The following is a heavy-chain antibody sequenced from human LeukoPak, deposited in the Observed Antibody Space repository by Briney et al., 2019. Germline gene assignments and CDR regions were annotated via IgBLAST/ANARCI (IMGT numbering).Heavy chain of an antibody. Sequence: SETLSLTCTVSGDSLSGYYWSWIRQPPGKGLEWIGYMYYSGNTKYSPFLESRLTISVDTSKNQFSLKLTSATAADTAVYYCARHVWLQPFDYWGQGTLATVSS. V-gene: IGHV4-59*01. J-gene: IGHJ4*02. CDR1: GDSLSGYY. CDR3: ARHVWLQPFDY. CDR2: MYYSGNT. D-gene: IGHD3-9*01.